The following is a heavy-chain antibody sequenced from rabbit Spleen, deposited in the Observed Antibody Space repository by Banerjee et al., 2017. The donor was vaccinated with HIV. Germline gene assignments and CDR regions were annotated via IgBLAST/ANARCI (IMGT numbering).Heavy chain of an antibody. CDR1: GFSFSNNYY. D-gene: IGHD4-2*01. CDR2: IYPGSFDST. Sequence: QSLEESGGDLVKPGASLTLTCTASGFSFSNNYYMCWVRQAPGKGLEWIACIYPGSFDSTVYATWAKGRFTISRSTSLNTVTLQMTSLTAADTATYFCAREVEIYGGYAGSGYPNYGMDLWGQGTLVTVS. CDR3: AREVEIYGGYAGSGYPNYGMDL. J-gene: IGHJ6*01. V-gene: IGHV1S40*01.